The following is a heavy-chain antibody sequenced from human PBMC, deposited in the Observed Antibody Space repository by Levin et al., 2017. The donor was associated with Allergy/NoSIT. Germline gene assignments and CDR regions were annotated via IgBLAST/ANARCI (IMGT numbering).Heavy chain of an antibody. Sequence: GESLKISCAASGFTFSSYAMSWVRQAPGKGLEWVSAISGSGGSTYYADSVKGRFTISRDNSKNTLYLQMNSLRAEDTAVYYCAKDRMASGDYLFDYWGQGTLVTVSS. J-gene: IGHJ4*02. V-gene: IGHV3-23*01. CDR3: AKDRMASGDYLFDY. CDR2: ISGSGGST. D-gene: IGHD2-21*02. CDR1: GFTFSSYA.